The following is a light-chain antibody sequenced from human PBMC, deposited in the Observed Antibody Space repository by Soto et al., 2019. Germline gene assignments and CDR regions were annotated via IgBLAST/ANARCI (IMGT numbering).Light chain of an antibody. CDR3: QQYNNWPLT. V-gene: IGKV3-15*01. J-gene: IGKJ4*01. CDR2: GAS. CDR1: QSVSSN. Sequence: ELVMTQSPATLSVSPGESATLSCRARQSVSSNLAWYQQKPGQAPRLLIYGASTRATGIPARFSGSGSGTEFTLTISTLQSEDFAVYHCQQYNNWPLTFGGGTKVEIK.